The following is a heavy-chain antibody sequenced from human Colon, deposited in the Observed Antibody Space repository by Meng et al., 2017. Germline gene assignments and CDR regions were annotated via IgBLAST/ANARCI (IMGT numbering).Heavy chain of an antibody. CDR1: GGSFSGYY. CDR3: ARGGIYSYGHYYFDY. V-gene: IGHV4-34*01. D-gene: IGHD5-18*01. CDR2: INHSGST. J-gene: IGHJ4*02. Sequence: SETLSLTCAVYGGSFSGYYWSWIRQPPGKGLEWIGEINHSGSTNYNPSLKSRVTISVDTSKNQFSLKLSSVTAADTAVYDCARGGIYSYGHYYFDYWGKGTLVTVSS.